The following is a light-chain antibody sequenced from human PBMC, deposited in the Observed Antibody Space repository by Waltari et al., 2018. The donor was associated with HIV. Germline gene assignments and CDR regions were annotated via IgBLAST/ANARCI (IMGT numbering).Light chain of an antibody. V-gene: IGLV2-8*01. CDR1: SSDVGGYNY. J-gene: IGLJ1*01. Sequence: QSALTQTPSASGSPGQSVTIPCTGTSSDVGGYNYVSWYQQHPGKAPKLMIYEVTKRPSGVPDRFSGSKSGNTASLTISGLQAEDEADYYCSSYAGSNSYVFGTGTKVTVL. CDR3: SSYAGSNSYV. CDR2: EVT.